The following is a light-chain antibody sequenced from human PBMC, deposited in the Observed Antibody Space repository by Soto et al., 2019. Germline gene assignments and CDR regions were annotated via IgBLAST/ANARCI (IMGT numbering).Light chain of an antibody. Sequence: EIVLTQSPGTLSLSPGERATLFCRASQGVSSSYFAWYQHKPGQAPRHLIYAASSNATAVPATFSGSGSGTDFTFTISRLEPEDFALYYCQQYGSSAPFAFGGGA. CDR3: QQYGSSAPFA. V-gene: IGKV3-20*01. J-gene: IGKJ4*01. CDR2: AAS. CDR1: QGVSSSY.